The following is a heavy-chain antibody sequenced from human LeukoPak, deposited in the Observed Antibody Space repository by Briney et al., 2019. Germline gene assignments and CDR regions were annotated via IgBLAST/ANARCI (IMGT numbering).Heavy chain of an antibody. J-gene: IGHJ5*02. Sequence: SETLSLTCTVSGGSISSYYWSWIRQPPGSGLEWIGYIYYSGSTNYNPSLKSRVTISVDTSKNQFSLKLSSVTAADTAVYYCARGAVVVPAAMGTSNWFDPWGQGTLVTVSS. D-gene: IGHD2-2*01. CDR1: GGSISSYY. CDR2: IYYSGST. V-gene: IGHV4-59*01. CDR3: ARGAVVVPAAMGTSNWFDP.